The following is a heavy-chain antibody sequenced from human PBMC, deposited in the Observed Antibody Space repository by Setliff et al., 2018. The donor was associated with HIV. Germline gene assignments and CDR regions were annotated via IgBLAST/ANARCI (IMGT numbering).Heavy chain of an antibody. Sequence: VGSLRLSCAASGFTSSNFWMHWVRQAPGKGLEWVASISPDGNRNHCVGSVKGRFTASRDNAKSSLYLQMNSLRAEDTAVYYCARVLLRTNAVYGVVSNWFDPWGQGTLVTVSS. J-gene: IGHJ5*02. CDR3: ARVLLRTNAVYGVVSNWFDP. CDR2: ISPDGNRN. D-gene: IGHD2-8*01. CDR1: GFTSSNFW. V-gene: IGHV3-7*03.